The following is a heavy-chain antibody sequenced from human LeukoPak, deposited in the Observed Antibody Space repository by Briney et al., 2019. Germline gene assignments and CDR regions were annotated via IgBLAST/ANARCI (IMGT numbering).Heavy chain of an antibody. Sequence: ASVKVSCKASGYTFTGYYMHWVRQAPGQGLEWMARINPNSGGTNYAQKFQGRVTMTRDTSISTAYMELSRLRSDDTAVYYCARAGRYCSGGSCYYIYWGQGTLVTVSS. V-gene: IGHV1-2*06. J-gene: IGHJ4*02. CDR1: GYTFTGYY. D-gene: IGHD2-15*01. CDR3: ARAGRYCSGGSCYYIY. CDR2: INPNSGGT.